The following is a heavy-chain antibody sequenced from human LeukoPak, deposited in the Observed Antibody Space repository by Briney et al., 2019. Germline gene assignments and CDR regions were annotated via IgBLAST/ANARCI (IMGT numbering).Heavy chain of an antibody. J-gene: IGHJ4*02. V-gene: IGHV4-34*01. Sequence: PSETLSLTCAVHGGSFSGYYWSWIRQPPGKGLEWIGEINHSGSTNYNPSLKSRVTISVDTSKNQFSLKLSSVTAADTAVYYCARGLYSSSWPLDYWGQGTLVTVSS. CDR3: ARGLYSSSWPLDY. CDR2: INHSGST. CDR1: GGSFSGYY. D-gene: IGHD6-13*01.